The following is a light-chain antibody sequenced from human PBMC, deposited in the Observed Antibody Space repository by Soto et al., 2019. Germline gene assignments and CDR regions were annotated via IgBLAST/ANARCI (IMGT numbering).Light chain of an antibody. CDR2: EAS. CDR1: QSVGSY. CDR3: QQRINWPLT. V-gene: IGKV3-11*01. J-gene: IGKJ4*01. Sequence: EIVLTQSPGTLYLSPGERATLSCRTSQSVGSYLAWYQQKRGQAPRLLIYEASNRATGIPARFSGSGSGTDFTLTISSLEPEDFAIYYCQQRINWPLTFGGGTKVEI.